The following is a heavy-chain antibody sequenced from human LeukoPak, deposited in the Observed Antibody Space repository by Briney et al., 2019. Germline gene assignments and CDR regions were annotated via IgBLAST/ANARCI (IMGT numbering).Heavy chain of an antibody. V-gene: IGHV3-48*03. CDR2: ISSSGSTI. D-gene: IGHD3-10*01. CDR3: ARDAGLRVYYYYYFMDV. Sequence: GGSLRLSCEASGMTFSEYEMTWVRQAPGKGLECVSKISSSGSTIYYADSVKGRFTISRDNAQNSVYLQMNSLRAEDAGVYYCARDAGLRVYYYYYFMDVWGKGTTVTVSS. CDR1: GMTFSEYE. J-gene: IGHJ6*03.